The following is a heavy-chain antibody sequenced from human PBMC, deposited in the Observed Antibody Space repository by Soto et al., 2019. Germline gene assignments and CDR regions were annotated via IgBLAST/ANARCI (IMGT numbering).Heavy chain of an antibody. D-gene: IGHD3-10*01. Sequence: HPVGSLRLSCAASGFTFSSYAMSWVRQAPGKGLEWVSAISGSGGSTYYADSVKGRFTISRDNSKNTLYLQMNSLRAEDTAVYYCAKVRGYYGSGSPRVYFDYWGQGTLVTVSS. CDR1: GFTFSSYA. J-gene: IGHJ4*02. V-gene: IGHV3-23*01. CDR2: ISGSGGST. CDR3: AKVRGYYGSGSPRVYFDY.